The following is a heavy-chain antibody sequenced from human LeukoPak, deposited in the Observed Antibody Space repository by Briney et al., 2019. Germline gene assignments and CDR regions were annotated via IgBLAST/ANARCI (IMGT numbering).Heavy chain of an antibody. CDR2: ISGSGGST. Sequence: PGGSLRLSCVASGFTFSSYAMSWVRQAPGKGLEWVSAISGSGGSTYYADSVKGRFTISRDNSKNTLYLQMNSLRAEDTAVYYCAKGMAQGNYYGMDVWGQGTTVTVSS. CDR3: AKGMAQGNYYGMDV. D-gene: IGHD5-24*01. CDR1: GFTFSSYA. V-gene: IGHV3-23*01. J-gene: IGHJ6*02.